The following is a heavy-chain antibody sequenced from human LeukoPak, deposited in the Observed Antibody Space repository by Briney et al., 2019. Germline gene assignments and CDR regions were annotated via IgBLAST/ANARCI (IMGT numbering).Heavy chain of an antibody. Sequence: GGTLRLSCAASGFTFSSYEMNWVRQAPRKGLEWVSYISSSGSIIYYADSLKGRFTISRDNAKNSLYLQMNSLRAEDTAVYYCARDGGRRGWFESWGQGTLVTVSS. CDR3: ARDGGRRGWFES. J-gene: IGHJ5*01. CDR2: ISSSGSII. CDR1: GFTFSSYE. V-gene: IGHV3-48*03. D-gene: IGHD2-15*01.